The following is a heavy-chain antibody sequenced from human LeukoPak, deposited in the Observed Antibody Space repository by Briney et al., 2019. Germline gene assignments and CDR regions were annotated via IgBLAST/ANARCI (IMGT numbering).Heavy chain of an antibody. J-gene: IGHJ4*02. CDR2: INPSDGST. CDR3: ARGAAMGPPFDF. Sequence: VASVKVSCKAFGYTFTSYYLHWVRQAPGQGLEWMGIINPSDGSTNYAQNFQGRVTMTRDTSTSTVYMELSSLRSEDTAVFYCARGAAMGPPFDFWGQGTLDTVSS. D-gene: IGHD5-18*01. V-gene: IGHV1-46*03. CDR1: GYTFTSYY.